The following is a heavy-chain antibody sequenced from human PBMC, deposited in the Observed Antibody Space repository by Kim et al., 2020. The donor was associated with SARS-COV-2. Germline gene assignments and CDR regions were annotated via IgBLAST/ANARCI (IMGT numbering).Heavy chain of an antibody. V-gene: IGHV3-33*06. J-gene: IGHJ6*02. CDR2: IWYDGSNK. Sequence: GGSLRLSCAASGFTFSSYAMHWVRQSPGKGLEWVAVIWYDGSNKYYADSVKGRFTISRDNSKNTLYLQMNSLRAEDTAVYYCAKGGWYPVYYYYGMDVWGQGTTVTVSS. CDR3: AKGGWYPVYYYYGMDV. D-gene: IGHD2-15*01. CDR1: GFTFSSYA.